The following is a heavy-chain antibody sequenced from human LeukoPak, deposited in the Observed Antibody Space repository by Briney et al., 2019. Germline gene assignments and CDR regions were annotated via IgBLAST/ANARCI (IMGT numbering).Heavy chain of an antibody. CDR3: AKDLPPFYSYGPPGDY. D-gene: IGHD5-18*01. V-gene: IGHV3-30*18. CDR1: GFTFSSYG. J-gene: IGHJ4*02. CDR2: ISYDGSNK. Sequence: SGGSLRLSCAASGFTFSSYGMHWVRQAPGKGLEWVAVISYDGSNKYYADSVKGRFTISRDNSKNTLYLQMNSLRAEDTAVYYCAKDLPPFYSYGPPGDYWGQGTLVTVSS.